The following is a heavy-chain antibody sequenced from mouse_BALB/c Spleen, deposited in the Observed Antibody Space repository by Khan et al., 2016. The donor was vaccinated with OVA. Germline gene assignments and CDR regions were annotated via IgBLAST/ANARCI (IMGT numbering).Heavy chain of an antibody. CDR3: ARSVTITTVVATDFDY. Sequence: EVKLVESGPGLVKPSQSLSLTCTVTGYSITSDYAWNWIRQFPGNKLEWVGYISYSGRTSYNPSLKSRISITRDTSKNQFFLQLSSVTTEDTATYYCARSVTITTVVATDFDYWGQGTTLTVSS. CDR2: ISYSGRT. J-gene: IGHJ2*01. CDR1: GYSITSDYA. D-gene: IGHD1-1*01. V-gene: IGHV3-2*02.